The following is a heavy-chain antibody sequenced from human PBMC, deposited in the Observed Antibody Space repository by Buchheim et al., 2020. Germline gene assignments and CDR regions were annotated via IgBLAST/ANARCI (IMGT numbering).Heavy chain of an antibody. J-gene: IGHJ5*02. Sequence: QVQLQQWGAGLLKPSETLSLTCAVYGGSFSGYYWSWIRQPPGKGLEWIGEINHSGSTNYNPSLKSRVTISVATSKNQFSLKLSSVTAADTAVYYCARARFGRRPTIFGVVITGNWFDPWGQGTL. CDR2: INHSGST. D-gene: IGHD3-3*01. V-gene: IGHV4-34*01. CDR1: GGSFSGYY. CDR3: ARARFGRRPTIFGVVITGNWFDP.